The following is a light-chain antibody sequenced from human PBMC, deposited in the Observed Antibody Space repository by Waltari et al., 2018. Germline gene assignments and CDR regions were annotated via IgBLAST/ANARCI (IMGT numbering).Light chain of an antibody. CDR2: RAS. J-gene: IGKJ4*01. CDR1: QDISSA. Sequence: IQLTQSPSSLSASIRDRVTITCRASQDISSALSWYQQKPGKAPKLLIFRASSLESGVPSRFSGSGSGTDFTLTISSLQPEDFATYYCQQYYSYPLTFGGGTKVEIK. CDR3: QQYYSYPLT. V-gene: IGKV1-13*02.